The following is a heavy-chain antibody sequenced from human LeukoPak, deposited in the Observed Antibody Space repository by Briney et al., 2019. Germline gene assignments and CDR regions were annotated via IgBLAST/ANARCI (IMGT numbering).Heavy chain of an antibody. J-gene: IGHJ4*02. CDR1: GCTFDDYA. CDR2: ISWNSGSI. D-gene: IGHD3-3*01. Sequence: GGSLRLSCAASGCTFDDYAMHWVRQAPGKGLEWVSGISWNSGSIGYADSVKGRFTISRDNAKNSLYLQMNSPRAEDTALYYCAKGTYYDFWSGWLDYWGQGTLVTVSS. V-gene: IGHV3-9*01. CDR3: AKGTYYDFWSGWLDY.